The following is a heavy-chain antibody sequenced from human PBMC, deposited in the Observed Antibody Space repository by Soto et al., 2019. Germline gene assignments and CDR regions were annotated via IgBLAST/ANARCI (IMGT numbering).Heavy chain of an antibody. CDR1: GFTFSSYA. CDR2: ISGSGGGT. J-gene: IGHJ4*02. Sequence: GGSLRLSCAASGFTFSSYAMSWVRQAPGKGLEWVSAISGSGGGTYYADSVKGRFTISRDNSKNTLYLQMNSLRAEDTAVYYCAKDRNYDSSGYYPTLDYWGQGTLVTVSS. CDR3: AKDRNYDSSGYYPTLDY. V-gene: IGHV3-23*01. D-gene: IGHD3-22*01.